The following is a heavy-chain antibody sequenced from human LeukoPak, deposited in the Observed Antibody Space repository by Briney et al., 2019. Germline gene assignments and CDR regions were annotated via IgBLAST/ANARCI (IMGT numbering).Heavy chain of an antibody. Sequence: GGSLRLSCAASGFTFSDYYMSWIRQAPGKGLEWVSYISSSGSTIYYADSVKGRFTISRDNAKNSLYLQMNSLRAEDTAVYYCARGKPDYDYVWGSYRFFFDYWGQGTLVTVSS. CDR2: ISSSGSTI. J-gene: IGHJ4*02. D-gene: IGHD3-16*02. V-gene: IGHV3-11*04. CDR1: GFTFSDYY. CDR3: ARGKPDYDYVWGSYRFFFDY.